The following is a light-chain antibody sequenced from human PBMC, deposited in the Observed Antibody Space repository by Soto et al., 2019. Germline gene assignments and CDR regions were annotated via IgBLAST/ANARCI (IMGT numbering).Light chain of an antibody. J-gene: IGLJ2*01. V-gene: IGLV2-23*02. Sequence: QSALTQPASVSGSPGQSITISCTGTSSEVGSYNLVSWYQQHPGKAPKLMIYEVSKRPSGVSNRFSGSKSGNTASLTISGLQAEDEADYYCCSYAGSSTLVVFGGGTQLTVL. CDR3: CSYAGSSTLVV. CDR1: SSEVGSYNL. CDR2: EVS.